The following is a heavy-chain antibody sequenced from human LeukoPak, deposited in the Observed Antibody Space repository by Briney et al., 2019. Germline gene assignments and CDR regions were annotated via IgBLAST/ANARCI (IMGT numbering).Heavy chain of an antibody. D-gene: IGHD6-13*01. V-gene: IGHV1-8*01. CDR1: GYTFTSYD. Sequence: ASVKVSCKASGYTFTSYDINWVRQATGQGLEWMGWMNPNSGNTGYAQKFQGRVTMTRNTSISTAYMELSSLRSEDTAVYYCARRSIAAAESWFDPWGQGTLVTVSS. J-gene: IGHJ5*02. CDR2: MNPNSGNT. CDR3: ARRSIAAAESWFDP.